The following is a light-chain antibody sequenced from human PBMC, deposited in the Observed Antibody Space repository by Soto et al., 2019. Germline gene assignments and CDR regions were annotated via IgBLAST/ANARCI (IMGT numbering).Light chain of an antibody. Sequence: QSALNQPASVSGSPGQSIAIFCTGTSNDVGGYNYVSWYQQHPVKAPQLIIYDVTNRPSGVSDRFSGSKSGNTASLTISGLQAEDEADYYCSSYTSSSTPYVFGTGTKVTVL. CDR1: SNDVGGYNY. V-gene: IGLV2-14*01. CDR3: SSYTSSSTPYV. J-gene: IGLJ1*01. CDR2: DVT.